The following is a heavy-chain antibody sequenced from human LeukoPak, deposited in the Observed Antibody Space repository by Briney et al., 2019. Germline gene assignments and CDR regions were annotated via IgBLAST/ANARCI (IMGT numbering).Heavy chain of an antibody. D-gene: IGHD1-26*01. V-gene: IGHV4-4*02. CDR3: ARRSSLESVQMGFDS. CDR1: GVSISSTFW. Sequence: PSETLSLTCAVSGVSISSTFWWSWVRQAPGKGLEWVGQIYYAGTTNYNPSLKSRVSISVDTSKNHFSLRLTSVTAADAAIYYCARRSSLESVQMGFDSWGQGTLVTVSS. J-gene: IGHJ4*02. CDR2: IYYAGTT.